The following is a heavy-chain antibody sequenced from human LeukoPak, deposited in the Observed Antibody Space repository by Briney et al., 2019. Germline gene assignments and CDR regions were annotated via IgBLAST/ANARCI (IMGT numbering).Heavy chain of an antibody. CDR2: IRGGGAGA. Sequence: TGGSLRLSCAASEFTFSSFAMSWVRPAPGKGLEWVSYIRGGGAGALYADSVKGRFTISRDNTKSTMYLQMNRLRVEDTAVYYCAKCAESYGNDAFDMWGPGTMVTVSS. CDR3: AKCAESYGNDAFDM. CDR1: EFTFSSFA. J-gene: IGHJ3*02. D-gene: IGHD3-16*01. V-gene: IGHV3-23*01.